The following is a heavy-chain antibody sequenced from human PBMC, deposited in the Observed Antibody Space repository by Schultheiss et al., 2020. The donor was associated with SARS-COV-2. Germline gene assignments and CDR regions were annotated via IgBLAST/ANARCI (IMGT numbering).Heavy chain of an antibody. CDR1: GFTFNIYA. D-gene: IGHD6-19*01. J-gene: IGHJ4*02. CDR2: ISASGGDT. CDR3: ARAGLGPLDY. V-gene: IGHV3-23*01. Sequence: GESLKISCAASGFTFNIYAMNWVRQAPGKGLEWVSGISASGGDTYYADSVKGRFTISRDKSKSTLYLQMNSLRVEDTAVYYCARAGLGPLDYWGQGTLVTVSS.